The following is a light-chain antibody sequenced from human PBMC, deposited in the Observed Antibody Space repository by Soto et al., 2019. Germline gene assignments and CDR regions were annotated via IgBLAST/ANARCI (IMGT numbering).Light chain of an antibody. Sequence: EIVLTQSPGTLSLSPGERATLSCRASQSVSSSYLAWYQQKPGQAPRLLIYGASSGATGIPDRFSGSGSGTDFTLTISRLEPEDFAVYYCQQTRGTFGQGTKVEIK. J-gene: IGKJ1*01. V-gene: IGKV3-20*01. CDR3: QQTRGT. CDR1: QSVSSSY. CDR2: GAS.